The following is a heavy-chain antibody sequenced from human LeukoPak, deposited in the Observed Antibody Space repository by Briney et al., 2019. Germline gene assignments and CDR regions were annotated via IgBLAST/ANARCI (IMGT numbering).Heavy chain of an antibody. D-gene: IGHD6-13*01. V-gene: IGHV3-43*02. CDR1: GFTFDNYA. CDR2: ISGGGGST. CDR3: AKVLGSSSWYSLGY. J-gene: IGHJ4*02. Sequence: PGGSLRLSCAASGFTFDNYAMHWVRQAPGKGLEWVSLISGGGGSTSYADSVKGRFTISRDNNKGSLYLQMNSLRTEDTVLYYCAKVLGSSSWYSLGYWGQGTLVTVSS.